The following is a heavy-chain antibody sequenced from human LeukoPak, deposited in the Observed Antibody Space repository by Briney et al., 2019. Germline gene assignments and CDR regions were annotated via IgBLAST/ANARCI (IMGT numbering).Heavy chain of an antibody. CDR1: GYIFTSYW. Sequence: GESLKISCKGSGYIFTSYWIGWVRPLPGKGLEWMGIIYPGDSDTRYSPSFQGQVTISADKSISTPFLQLSSLKASDTAMYYCARLPLTAYDILTGYYNGLFDYWGQGTLVTVSS. J-gene: IGHJ4*02. V-gene: IGHV5-51*01. CDR2: IYPGDSDT. CDR3: ARLPLTAYDILTGYYNGLFDY. D-gene: IGHD3-9*01.